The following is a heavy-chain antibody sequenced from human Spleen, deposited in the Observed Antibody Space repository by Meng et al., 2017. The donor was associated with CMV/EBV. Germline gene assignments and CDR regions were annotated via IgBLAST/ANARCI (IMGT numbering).Heavy chain of an antibody. J-gene: IGHJ4*02. CDR3: AREHLEYSNRNHFDY. CDR2: LAYDGTSR. CDR1: GFTFSNAW. D-gene: IGHD1-14*01. Sequence: GESLKISCAASGFTFSNAWMSWVRQAPGKGLEWVAVLAYDGTSRNYADSVKGRFTISRDNSRNTLYLQMNSLRTEDTAVYYCAREHLEYSNRNHFDYWGQGTLVTVSS. V-gene: IGHV3-30*14.